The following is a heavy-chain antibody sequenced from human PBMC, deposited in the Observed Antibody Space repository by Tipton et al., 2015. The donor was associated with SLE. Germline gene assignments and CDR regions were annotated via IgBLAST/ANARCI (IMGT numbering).Heavy chain of an antibody. V-gene: IGHV4-34*01. CDR2: TSHSGRS. J-gene: IGHJ4*02. Sequence: TLSLTCAVYGGPLSDYFWTWIRQPPGKGLEWIGQTSHSGRSIYNPSLRSRVTISVDTSKMQFSLRLNSVTAADTAVYYCASGKLSYGGGDNWGQGTLVTVSS. CDR3: ASGKLSYGGGDN. D-gene: IGHD4-23*01. CDR1: GGPLSDYF.